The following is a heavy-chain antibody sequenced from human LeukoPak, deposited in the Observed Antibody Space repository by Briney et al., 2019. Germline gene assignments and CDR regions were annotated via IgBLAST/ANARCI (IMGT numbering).Heavy chain of an antibody. Sequence: GGSLRLSCAASGFSFSTYAMSWVRQAPGKGLEWVSGVNGNGGSASYADSVKGRFTIFRDNSKNTVYLQMNSLRVEDTAVYYCAKSLYGGCDYWGQGTVVTVSS. CDR3: AKSLYGGCDY. CDR2: VNGNGGSA. J-gene: IGHJ4*02. D-gene: IGHD3-16*02. CDR1: GFSFSTYA. V-gene: IGHV3-23*01.